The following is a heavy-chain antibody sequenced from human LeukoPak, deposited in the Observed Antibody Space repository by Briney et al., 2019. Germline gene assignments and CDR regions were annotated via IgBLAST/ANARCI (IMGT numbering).Heavy chain of an antibody. Sequence: PGGSLRLSCAASGFTFSSYGMHWVRQAPGKGLEWVAVISYDGSNKYYADSVKGRFTISRDNSKNTLYLQMNSLRAEDTAVYYCAKDTRRFLARYFDYWGQGTLVTVSS. CDR3: AKDTRRFLARYFDY. V-gene: IGHV3-30*18. CDR2: ISYDGSNK. J-gene: IGHJ4*02. D-gene: IGHD3-3*01. CDR1: GFTFSSYG.